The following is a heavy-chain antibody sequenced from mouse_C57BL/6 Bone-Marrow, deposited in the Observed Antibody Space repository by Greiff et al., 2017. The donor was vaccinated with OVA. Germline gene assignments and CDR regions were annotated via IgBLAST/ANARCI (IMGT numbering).Heavy chain of an antibody. CDR3: ARALRLGDY. CDR2: IYPGDGDT. J-gene: IGHJ2*01. Sequence: QVQLKESGPELVKPGASVKISCKASGYAFSSSWMNWVKQRPGKGLEWIGRIYPGDGDTNYNGKFKGKATLTADKSSSTAYMQLSSLTSDDSAVYFCARALRLGDYWGQGTTLTVSS. CDR1: GYAFSSSW. V-gene: IGHV1-82*01. D-gene: IGHD3-2*02.